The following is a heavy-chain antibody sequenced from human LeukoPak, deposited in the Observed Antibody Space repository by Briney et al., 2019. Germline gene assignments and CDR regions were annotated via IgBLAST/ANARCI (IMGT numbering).Heavy chain of an antibody. CDR2: IKSKIDGGTI. J-gene: IGHJ4*02. D-gene: IGHD6-25*01. CDR1: GFTFSDAW. Sequence: PGGSLRLSCVGSGFTFSDAWISWVRQAPGRGLEWVGRIKSKIDGGTIDYAAPVKGRFTISRDDSRNSLYLQMNSLKTEDTAVYYCTTRRQDGCWGQGTLVTAS. CDR3: TTRRQDGC. V-gene: IGHV3-15*01.